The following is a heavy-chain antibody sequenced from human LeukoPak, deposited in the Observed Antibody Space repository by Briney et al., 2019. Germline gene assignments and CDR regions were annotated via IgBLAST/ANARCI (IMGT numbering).Heavy chain of an antibody. V-gene: IGHV5-51*01. CDR2: IYPGDSDT. D-gene: IGHD3-3*01. CDR1: GYTFSSYW. J-gene: IGHJ4*02. Sequence: GESLKISCKGSGYTFSSYWIGWARQMPGEGLEWMGIIYPGDSDTRYSPSLQGQVTISVDTSIGTAYLQWSSLKASDTAIYYCARQNDFRLDYWGQGTLVTVSS. CDR3: ARQNDFRLDY.